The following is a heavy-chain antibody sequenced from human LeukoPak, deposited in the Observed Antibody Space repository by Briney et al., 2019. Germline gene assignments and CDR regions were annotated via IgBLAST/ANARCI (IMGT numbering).Heavy chain of an antibody. CDR1: GFRFDSFY. Sequence: GGSLRLSCAASGFRFDSFYMGWIRQVPGKGLDYIALISASGAVPYYAESVKGRFTISRDNAKNSVSLQMNSLSADDTAVYYCARSLIVASEAYWGQGTLVTVSS. D-gene: IGHD3-22*01. V-gene: IGHV3-11*04. CDR3: ARSLIVASEAY. CDR2: ISASGAVP. J-gene: IGHJ4*02.